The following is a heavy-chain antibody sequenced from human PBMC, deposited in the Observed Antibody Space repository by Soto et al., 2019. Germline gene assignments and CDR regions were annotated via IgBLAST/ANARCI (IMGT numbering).Heavy chain of an antibody. Sequence: SETLSLTCTVSGGSISSGGYYWSWIRQHPGKGLEWIGYIYYSGSTYYNPSLKSRVTISVDTSKNQFSLKLSSVTAADTAVYYCARDRKVGANRVGWFDPWGQGTLVTAPQ. J-gene: IGHJ5*02. CDR1: GGSISSGGYY. CDR3: ARDRKVGANRVGWFDP. D-gene: IGHD1-26*01. V-gene: IGHV4-31*03. CDR2: IYYSGST.